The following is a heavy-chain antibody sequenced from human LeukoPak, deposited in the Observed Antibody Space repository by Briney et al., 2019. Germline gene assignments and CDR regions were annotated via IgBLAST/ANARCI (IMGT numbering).Heavy chain of an antibody. Sequence: SETLSLTCTVSGGSISTYYWSWIRQPPGKGLEWIGYIYYSGISNYNPSLKSRVTISVDTSKNQFSLRLSSVTAADTAVYYCARVNSGSYDFWSGYYSYYFDYWGQGTPVTVSS. CDR2: IYYSGIS. CDR3: ARVNSGSYDFWSGYYSYYFDY. D-gene: IGHD3-3*01. V-gene: IGHV4-59*01. CDR1: GGSISTYY. J-gene: IGHJ4*02.